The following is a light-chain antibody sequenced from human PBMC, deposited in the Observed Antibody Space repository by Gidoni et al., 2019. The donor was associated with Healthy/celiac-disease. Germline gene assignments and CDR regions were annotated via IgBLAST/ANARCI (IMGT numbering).Light chain of an antibody. V-gene: IGKV2-28*01. J-gene: IGKJ1*01. CDR3: MQALQTPRT. CDR2: SGS. CDR1: QSLLHSNGYNY. Sequence: DIVMTQSPLSLPVTPGEPASIPCRSSQSLLHSNGYNYLDWYLQKPGQSPQLLIYSGSNRASGVPDRFSGSGSGTDFTLKISRVEAEDVGVYYCMQALQTPRTFGQGTKVEIK.